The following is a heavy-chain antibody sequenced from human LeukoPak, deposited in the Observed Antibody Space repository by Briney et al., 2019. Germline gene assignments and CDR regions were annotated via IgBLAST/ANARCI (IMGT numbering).Heavy chain of an antibody. Sequence: SETLSLTCTVPGGSISSYYWSWIRQPAGKGLEWIGRIYTSGSTNYNPSLKSRVTMSVDTSKNQFSLKLSSVTAADTAVYYCARAQRYSSSWYLDYWGQGTLVTVSS. D-gene: IGHD6-13*01. CDR2: IYTSGST. J-gene: IGHJ4*02. CDR1: GGSISSYY. V-gene: IGHV4-4*07. CDR3: ARAQRYSSSWYLDY.